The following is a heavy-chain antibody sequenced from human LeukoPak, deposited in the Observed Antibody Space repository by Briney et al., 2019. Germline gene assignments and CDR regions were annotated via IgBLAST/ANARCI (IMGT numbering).Heavy chain of an antibody. J-gene: IGHJ4*02. Sequence: GGSLRLSFAGSGFTFSSYGMHWVRQAPGKGLEGVAVISYDGSNKYYADSVKGRFTISRDNSKNTLYLQMNSLRAEDTAVYYCARDGGVVSDYWGQGTLVTVSS. CDR1: GFTFSSYG. D-gene: IGHD3-3*01. V-gene: IGHV3-30*03. CDR3: ARDGGVVSDY. CDR2: ISYDGSNK.